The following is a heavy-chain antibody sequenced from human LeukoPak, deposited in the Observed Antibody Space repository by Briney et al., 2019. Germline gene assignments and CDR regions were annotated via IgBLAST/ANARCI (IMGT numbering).Heavy chain of an antibody. CDR2: MNPNSANT. Sequence: GASVKVSCKASGYTFTSYDINWVRQATRQGLEWMGWMNPNSANTGYAQKFQGRVTMTRDTSISTAYMELSSLTSEDTAVYYCARGPSYGSGSYNIYGIDYWGQGTLVTVSS. D-gene: IGHD3-10*01. CDR1: GYTFTSYD. V-gene: IGHV1-8*01. CDR3: ARGPSYGSGSYNIYGIDY. J-gene: IGHJ4*02.